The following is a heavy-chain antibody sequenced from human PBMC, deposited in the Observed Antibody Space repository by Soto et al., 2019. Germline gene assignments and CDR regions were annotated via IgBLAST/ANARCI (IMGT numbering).Heavy chain of an antibody. CDR2: ISWNGGSK. D-gene: IGHD5-18*01. CDR3: AKGGYSYGDFYYGMDV. J-gene: IGHJ6*02. V-gene: IGHV3-9*01. Sequence: EAQLVESGGGLVQPDRSLRLSCAASGFTFDDYAMHWVRQAPGKGLEWVSGISWNGGSKGYADSVKGRFTISRDNSKKSLYLQINSLRGEDTALHYCAKGGYSYGDFYYGMDVWGQGTMVTVSS. CDR1: GFTFDDYA.